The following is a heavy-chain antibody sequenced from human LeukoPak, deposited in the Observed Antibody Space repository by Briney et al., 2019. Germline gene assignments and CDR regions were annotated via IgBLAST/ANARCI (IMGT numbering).Heavy chain of an antibody. V-gene: IGHV1-46*01. D-gene: IGHD3-10*01. J-gene: IGHJ4*02. Sequence: ASVKVSCKASGGTFSSYYMHWVRQAPGQGLEWMGIINPSGGSTSHAQKFQGRVTMTRDTSTSTVYMELSSLRSEDTAVYYCARDRRVGGVIIMPGNRDKLPNYCGHWGQGTQVAVPS. CDR1: GGTFSSYY. CDR3: ARDRRVGGVIIMPGNRDKLPNYCGH. CDR2: INPSGGST.